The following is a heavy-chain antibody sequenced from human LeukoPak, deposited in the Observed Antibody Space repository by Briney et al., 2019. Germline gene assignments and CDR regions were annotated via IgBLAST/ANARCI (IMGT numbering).Heavy chain of an antibody. V-gene: IGHV4-39*07. CDR1: GGSISSSSYY. Sequence: SETLSLTCTVSGGSISSSSYYWAWIRQPPGKGLEWIGSIHYSGSTYYNPSLQSRVTISIDTSKNQFSLKLRFVTAADTAVYYCARGSVWFGELFNYWGQGTLVTVSS. J-gene: IGHJ4*02. D-gene: IGHD3-10*01. CDR2: IHYSGST. CDR3: ARGSVWFGELFNY.